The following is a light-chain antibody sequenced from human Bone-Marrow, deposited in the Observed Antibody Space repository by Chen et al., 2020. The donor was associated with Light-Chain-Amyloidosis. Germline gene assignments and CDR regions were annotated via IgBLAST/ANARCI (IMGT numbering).Light chain of an antibody. CDR1: TIGSTS. CDR3: QVWDRSSDRPV. V-gene: IGLV3-21*02. J-gene: IGLJ3*02. Sequence: SYVLTQPSSVSVAPVQTATIACGGNTIGSTSVHWYQQTPGKAPLLVVYDDSDRPSGIPERLSGSNSGNTATLTISRVEAGDEADYYCQVWDRSSDRPVFGGGTKLTVL. CDR2: DDS.